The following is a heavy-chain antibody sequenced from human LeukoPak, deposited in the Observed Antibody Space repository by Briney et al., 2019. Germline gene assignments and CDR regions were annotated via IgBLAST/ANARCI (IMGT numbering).Heavy chain of an antibody. CDR3: ARDRKVGATAAWPDYYYYGMDV. D-gene: IGHD1-26*01. J-gene: IGHJ6*02. CDR1: GYTFTGYY. V-gene: IGHV1-2*04. CDR2: INPNSGGT. Sequence: ASVKVSCKASGYTFTGYYMHWVRQAPGQGLEWMGWINPNSGGTNYAQKFQGWVTMTRDTSISTAYMELSRLRSDDTAVYYCARDRKVGATAAWPDYYYYGMDVWGQGTTVTVSS.